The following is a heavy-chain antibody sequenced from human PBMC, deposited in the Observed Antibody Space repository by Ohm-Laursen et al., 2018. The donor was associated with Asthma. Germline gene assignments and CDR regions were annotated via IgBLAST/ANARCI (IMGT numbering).Heavy chain of an antibody. CDR1: GFTFSSYA. D-gene: IGHD3-22*01. V-gene: IGHV3-30-3*01. CDR2: ISYDGSNK. Sequence: SLRLSCAASGFTFSSYAMHWVRQAPGKGLEWVAVISYDGSNKYYADSVKGRFTISRDNSKNTLYLQMNSLRAGDTAVYYCVSLRIVVVHPYYYGMDVWGQGTTVTVSS. CDR3: VSLRIVVVHPYYYGMDV. J-gene: IGHJ6*02.